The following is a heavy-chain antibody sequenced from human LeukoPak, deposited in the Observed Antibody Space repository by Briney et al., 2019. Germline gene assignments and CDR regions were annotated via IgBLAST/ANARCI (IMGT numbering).Heavy chain of an antibody. Sequence: GGSLRLSCRTSGFTFHSYSYHWVRQAPGKGLEWLAVISEDGSRRHFAGSVEGRFNISRDTVDDTLFLHLNSLRVEDTAVYYCARGPTRGYNYGYLDYWGQGALVAVSS. J-gene: IGHJ4*02. CDR1: GFTFHSYS. V-gene: IGHV3-30*04. CDR3: ARGPTRGYNYGYLDY. CDR2: ISEDGSRR. D-gene: IGHD5-18*01.